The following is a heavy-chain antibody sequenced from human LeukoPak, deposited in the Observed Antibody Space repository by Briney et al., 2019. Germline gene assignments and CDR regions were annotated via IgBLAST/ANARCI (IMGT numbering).Heavy chain of an antibody. V-gene: IGHV4-34*01. D-gene: IGHD4-17*01. Sequence: PSETLSFTCAVYGGSFSGYYWSWIRQPPGKGLEWIGEINHSGSTNYNPSLKSRVTISVDTSKNQFSLKLSSVTAADTAVYYCASLTTVYYYYGMDVWGQGTTVTVSS. J-gene: IGHJ6*02. CDR3: ASLTTVYYYYGMDV. CDR1: GGSFSGYY. CDR2: INHSGST.